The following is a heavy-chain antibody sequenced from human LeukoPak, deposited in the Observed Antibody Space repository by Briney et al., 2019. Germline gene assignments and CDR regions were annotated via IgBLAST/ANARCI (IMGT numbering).Heavy chain of an antibody. Sequence: SETLSLTCTVSGGSISSYYWSWIRQPPGKGLEWIGYIYHSGSTYYNPSLKSRVTISVDRSKNQFSLKLSSVTAADTAVYYCARVRDYNWNFDYWGQGTLVTVSS. J-gene: IGHJ4*02. V-gene: IGHV4-59*12. D-gene: IGHD1-20*01. CDR3: ARVRDYNWNFDY. CDR2: IYHSGST. CDR1: GGSISSYY.